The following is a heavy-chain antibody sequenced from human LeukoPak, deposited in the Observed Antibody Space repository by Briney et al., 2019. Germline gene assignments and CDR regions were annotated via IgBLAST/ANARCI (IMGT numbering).Heavy chain of an antibody. CDR3: ARERNLEIAVAGTIFDY. Sequence: GGSLRLSCAASGFTVSSKYMSWVRQAPGKGLEWVSVIYSGGDTYYADSVKGRFTISRDNSKNMIYLEMSSLKAEDTAVYYCARERNLEIAVAGTIFDYWGQGTLVTVSS. D-gene: IGHD6-19*01. CDR2: IYSGGDT. J-gene: IGHJ4*02. V-gene: IGHV3-66*01. CDR1: GFTVSSKY.